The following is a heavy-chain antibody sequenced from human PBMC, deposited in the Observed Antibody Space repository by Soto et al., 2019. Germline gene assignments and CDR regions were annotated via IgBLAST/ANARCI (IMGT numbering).Heavy chain of an antibody. Sequence: EVQLVESGGGLVKPGGSLRLSCAASGFTFSNAWMNWVRLAPGKGLEWVGRIKSKTDGGRTDYAAPVKGRFTISRDDSKNTLYLQMNSLKTEDTAVYYCTTFGLPGRQNSLAAAGTAEYWGQGTLVTVSS. V-gene: IGHV3-15*07. D-gene: IGHD6-13*01. CDR1: GFTFSNAW. J-gene: IGHJ4*02. CDR2: IKSKTDGGRT. CDR3: TTFGLPGRQNSLAAAGTAEY.